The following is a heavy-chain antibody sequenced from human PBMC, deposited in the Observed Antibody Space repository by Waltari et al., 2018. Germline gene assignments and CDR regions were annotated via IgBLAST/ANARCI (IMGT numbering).Heavy chain of an antibody. CDR2: IYYSGST. CDR1: GGSISSHY. J-gene: IGHJ4*02. Sequence: QVQLQESGPGLVKPSETLSLTCTVSGGSISSHYWSWIRQPPGKGLEWIGYIYYSGSTNYNPSLKSRVTISVDTSKNQFSLTLSSVTAADTAVYYCARDDGDYFFDYWGQGTLVTVSS. D-gene: IGHD4-17*01. CDR3: ARDDGDYFFDY. V-gene: IGHV4-59*11.